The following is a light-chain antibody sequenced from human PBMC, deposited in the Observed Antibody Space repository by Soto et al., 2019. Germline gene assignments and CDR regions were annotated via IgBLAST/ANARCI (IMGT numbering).Light chain of an antibody. CDR1: SSDVGGYNY. Sequence: QSALTQPASVSGSPGQSITISCTGTSSDVGGYNYVSWYQQHPGKAPKLMIYDVSNRPSGVSNRFSGSKSGNTASLTISGLQAEDEADYYCSSSTSSRRVFGTGTKLNVL. V-gene: IGLV2-14*01. J-gene: IGLJ1*01. CDR2: DVS. CDR3: SSSTSSRRV.